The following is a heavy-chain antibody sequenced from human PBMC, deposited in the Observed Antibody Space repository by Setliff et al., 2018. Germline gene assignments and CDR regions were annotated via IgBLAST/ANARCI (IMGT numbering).Heavy chain of an antibody. CDR1: GGSISSGNYY. D-gene: IGHD2-8*01. Sequence: SETLSLTCTVSGGSISSGNYYWSWIRQPAGKGLEWIGHIQTSGTTNYNPSLKSRVTISVDTSKNQFSLKLSAVTAADTAVYFCAREDGPNYYYYYMDIWGKGTPVTVSS. CDR2: IQTSGTT. CDR3: AREDGPNYYYYYMDI. J-gene: IGHJ6*03. V-gene: IGHV4-61*09.